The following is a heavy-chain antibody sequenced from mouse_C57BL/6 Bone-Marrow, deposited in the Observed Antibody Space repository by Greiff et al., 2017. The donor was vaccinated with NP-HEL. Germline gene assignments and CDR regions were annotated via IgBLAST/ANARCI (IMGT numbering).Heavy chain of an antibody. V-gene: IGHV1-81*01. J-gene: IGHJ2*01. Sequence: QVQLQQSGADLARPGASVKLSCKASGYTFTSYGICWVQQTTGQGLEWIGDIYPRSGYTYYHEKFKGKATLTADKSSSTAYMELRRLPSEDSAVYCCTLYYFDYWGQGTTLTVSS. D-gene: IGHD6-5*01. CDR2: IYPRSGYT. CDR3: TLYYFDY. CDR1: GYTFTSYG.